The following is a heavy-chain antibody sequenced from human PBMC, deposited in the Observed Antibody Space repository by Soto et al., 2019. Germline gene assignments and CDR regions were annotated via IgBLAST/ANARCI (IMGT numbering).Heavy chain of an antibody. CDR3: ASSEATALDY. J-gene: IGHJ4*02. CDR1: GDSMTSSNW. CDR2: AHHSGRT. V-gene: IGHV4-4*02. Sequence: QVQLLESGPGLLKPSGTLSLTCTVSGDSMTSSNWWNWVRQPPGKGIEWIGEAHHSGRTNYNRSLKSRVTISVDRSQSHFYVQLTSVTAADTAVYYCASSEATALDYWGQGTLVTVSS.